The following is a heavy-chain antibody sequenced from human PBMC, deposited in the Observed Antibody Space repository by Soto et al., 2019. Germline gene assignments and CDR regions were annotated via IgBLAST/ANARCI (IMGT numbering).Heavy chain of an antibody. CDR1: GFTFSSYA. CDR3: AKRATGTYFDY. D-gene: IGHD1-1*01. Sequence: EVQLLESGGGLVQPGGSLRRSCSASGFTFSSYAMSWVRQAPGKGLEWVPVISGSGDSTYYADSVKGRFTISRDNSKNTLYLQMNSLRAEDTAVYYCAKRATGTYFDYWGQGTLVTVSS. J-gene: IGHJ4*02. CDR2: ISGSGDST. V-gene: IGHV3-23*01.